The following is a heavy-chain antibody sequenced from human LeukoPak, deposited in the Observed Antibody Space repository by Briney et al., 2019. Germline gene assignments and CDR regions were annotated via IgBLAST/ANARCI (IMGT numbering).Heavy chain of an antibody. CDR1: GFTFSSYA. D-gene: IGHD3-10*01. CDR3: ARERGYYGSGRYGADFDY. J-gene: IGHJ4*02. CDR2: ISYDGSNK. V-gene: IGHV3-30*04. Sequence: GRSLRLSCAASGFTFSSYAMHWVRQAPGKGLEWVAVISYDGSNKYYADSVEGRCTISRDTSKNTLYLQMNSLRAEDTAVYYCARERGYYGSGRYGADFDYWGQGTLVTVSS.